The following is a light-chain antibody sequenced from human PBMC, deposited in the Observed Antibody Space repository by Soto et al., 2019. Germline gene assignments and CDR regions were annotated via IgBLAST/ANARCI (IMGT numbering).Light chain of an antibody. CDR1: QSIDNK. CDR3: QQYKDWRT. J-gene: IGKJ1*01. CDR2: GAS. V-gene: IGKV3-15*01. Sequence: IVMTQSPATLSVSPGERATLSCRASQSIDNKLAWYKQRPGQAPRLLISGASIRATGITARFSGSGSGTEFPLTISGLQSEDLGVYYCQQYKDWRTFGQGTNVDIK.